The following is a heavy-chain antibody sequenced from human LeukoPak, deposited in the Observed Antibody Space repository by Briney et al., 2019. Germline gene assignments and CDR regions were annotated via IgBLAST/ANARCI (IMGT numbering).Heavy chain of an antibody. D-gene: IGHD3-22*01. CDR1: GGSFSDYY. CDR3: AREVQHYAGSVYDHDAFDI. Sequence: PSETLSLTCGVYGGSFSDYYWSWIRQPPGKGLEWIGEINHSGSTNYNPSLKSRVTILVDTSKNQFSLKLSSVTAADTAVYYCAREVQHYAGSVYDHDAFDIWGQGTMVTVSS. J-gene: IGHJ3*02. V-gene: IGHV4-34*01. CDR2: INHSGST.